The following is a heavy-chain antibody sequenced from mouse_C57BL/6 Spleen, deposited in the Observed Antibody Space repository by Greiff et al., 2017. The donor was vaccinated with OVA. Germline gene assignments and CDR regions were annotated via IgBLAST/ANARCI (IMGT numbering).Heavy chain of an antibody. CDR2: IHPNSGST. CDR3: ARAYYSNYMGYAMDY. CDR1: GYTFTSYW. J-gene: IGHJ4*01. D-gene: IGHD2-5*01. Sequence: QVQLQQPGAELVKPGASVKLSCKASGYTFTSYWMHWVKQRPGQGLEWIGMIHPNSGSTNYNEKFKSKATLTVDKSSSTAYMQLSSLTSEDSAVYYCARAYYSNYMGYAMDYWGQGTSVTVSS. V-gene: IGHV1-64*01.